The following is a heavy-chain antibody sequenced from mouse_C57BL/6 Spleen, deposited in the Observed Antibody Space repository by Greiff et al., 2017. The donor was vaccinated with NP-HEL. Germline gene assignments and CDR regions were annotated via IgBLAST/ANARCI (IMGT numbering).Heavy chain of an antibody. Sequence: VQLQQSGAELVMPGASVKLSCKASGYTFTSYWMHWVKQRPGQGLEWIGEIDPSDSYTNYNQKFKGKSTLTVDKSSSTAYMQLSSLTSEDSAVYYCARSRAITLWDYWGQGTSVTVSS. D-gene: IGHD1-1*01. CDR2: IDPSDSYT. CDR1: GYTFTSYW. V-gene: IGHV1-69*01. J-gene: IGHJ4*01. CDR3: ARSRAITLWDY.